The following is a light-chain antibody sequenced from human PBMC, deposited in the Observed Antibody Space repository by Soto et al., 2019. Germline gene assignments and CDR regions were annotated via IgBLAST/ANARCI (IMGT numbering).Light chain of an antibody. CDR1: QSISSY. CDR3: QQSYSILYT. CDR2: AAS. V-gene: IGKV1-39*01. J-gene: IGKJ2*01. Sequence: DLQMTQSPSSLSASVGDRVTITCRASQSISSYLNWYQQKPGKAPKLLIYAASSLQSGVPSRFSGSGSGTDFTLTISSLQPEDFATYYCQQSYSILYTFGQGTKLEIK.